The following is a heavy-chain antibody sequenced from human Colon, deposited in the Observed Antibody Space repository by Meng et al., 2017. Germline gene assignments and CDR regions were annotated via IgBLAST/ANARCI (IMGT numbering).Heavy chain of an antibody. CDR1: GFTFSDYG. V-gene: IGHV3-49*03. J-gene: IGHJ4*02. CDR2: IRSEAFGGTA. D-gene: IGHD4-17*01. CDR3: TRNFGDYMPIDF. Sequence: GGSLRLSCTASGFTFSDYGVSWFRQAPGKGLEWVGFIRSEAFGGTAEYAASVEGRFTISRDDSKSIAYLQMTSLKTEDTAVYYCTRNFGDYMPIDFRGQGTLVTVSS.